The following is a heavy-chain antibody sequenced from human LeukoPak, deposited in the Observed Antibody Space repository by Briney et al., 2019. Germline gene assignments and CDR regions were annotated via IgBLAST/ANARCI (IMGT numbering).Heavy chain of an antibody. Sequence: SETLSLTCTVSGDSISSYYWSWIRQPAGKGLEWIGRIYTSGSTNYNPSLKSRVTMSVDTSKNQFSLKLSSVTAADTAVYYCARDQYSGSYYEAFDIWGQGTMVTVSS. J-gene: IGHJ3*02. V-gene: IGHV4-4*07. CDR3: ARDQYSGSYYEAFDI. D-gene: IGHD1-26*01. CDR1: GDSISSYY. CDR2: IYTSGST.